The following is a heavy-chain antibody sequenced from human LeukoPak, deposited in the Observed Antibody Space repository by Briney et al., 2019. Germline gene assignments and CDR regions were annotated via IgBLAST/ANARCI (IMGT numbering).Heavy chain of an antibody. Sequence: PGGSLRLSCTASGFTFSSYAMSWVRQAPGKGLQWVSGISGSGGSTYYADSVKGRFTISRDNSKNTLYLQMNSLRAEDTAVYYCAKNEVFVVPGPTTTAGLAFNFDYWGQGTLVTVSS. CDR1: GFTFSSYA. CDR3: AKNEVFVVPGPTTTAGLAFNFDY. CDR2: ISGSGGST. D-gene: IGHD2-2*01. J-gene: IGHJ4*02. V-gene: IGHV3-23*01.